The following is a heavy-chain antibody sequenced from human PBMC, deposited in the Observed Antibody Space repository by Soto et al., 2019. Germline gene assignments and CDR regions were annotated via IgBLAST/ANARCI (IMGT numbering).Heavy chain of an antibody. Sequence: QVQLVESGGGVVQPGRSLRLSCAASGFTFSSYGMHWVRQAPGKGLEWVAVISYDGSNKYYADSVKGRFTISRDNSKNTLYLQMNSLRAEEPAVYYCAKARRPNYYSGMDVWGQGTTVTVSS. CDR1: GFTFSSYG. J-gene: IGHJ6*02. CDR2: ISYDGSNK. D-gene: IGHD6-25*01. CDR3: AKARRPNYYSGMDV. V-gene: IGHV3-30*18.